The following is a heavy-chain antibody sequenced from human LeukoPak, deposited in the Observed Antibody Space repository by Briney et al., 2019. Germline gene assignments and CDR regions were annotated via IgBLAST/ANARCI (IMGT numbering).Heavy chain of an antibody. CDR2: ISGSGGST. V-gene: IGHV3-23*01. J-gene: IGHJ4*02. CDR3: ANGPKAIQLTY. Sequence: GGSLRLSCAASGFTFSSYAMSWVRQAPGKGLEWVSAISGSGGSTYYADSVKGRFIISRDNSENTLYLQMNSPRAEDTAVYYCANGPKAIQLTYWGQGTLVTVSS. CDR1: GFTFSSYA. D-gene: IGHD5-18*01.